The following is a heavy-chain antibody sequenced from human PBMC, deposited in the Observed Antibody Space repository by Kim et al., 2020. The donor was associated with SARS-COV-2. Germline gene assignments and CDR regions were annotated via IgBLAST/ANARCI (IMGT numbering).Heavy chain of an antibody. V-gene: IGHV3-30-3*01. CDR3: ASGRYSGYDLPHYYYYGMDV. CDR2: ISYDGSNK. Sequence: GGSLRLSCAASGFTFSSYAMHWVRQAPGKGLEWVAVISYDGSNKYYADSVKGRFTISRDNSKNTLYLQMNSLRAEDTAVYYCASGRYSGYDLPHYYYYGMDVWGQGTTVTVSS. CDR1: GFTFSSYA. J-gene: IGHJ6*02. D-gene: IGHD5-12*01.